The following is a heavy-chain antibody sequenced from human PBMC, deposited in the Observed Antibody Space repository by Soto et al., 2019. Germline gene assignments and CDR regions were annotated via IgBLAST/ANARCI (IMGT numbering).Heavy chain of an antibody. CDR1: GGSFSRYY. V-gene: IGHV4-34*12. CDR2: IIHGGST. Sequence: QVQLQQWGAGLLKPSETLSLTCAVYGGSFSRYYWSWIRQPPGKGLEWIGEIIHGGSTNYNPSLKSRVTISVDTSKYQFSLKLSSVTAADTAMYYCARDGDDSYSNCFDYWGQGTLVTVSS. D-gene: IGHD2-21*02. J-gene: IGHJ4*02. CDR3: ARDGDDSYSNCFDY.